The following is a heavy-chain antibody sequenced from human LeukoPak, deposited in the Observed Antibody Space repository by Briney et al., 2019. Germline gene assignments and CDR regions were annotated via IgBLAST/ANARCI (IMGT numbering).Heavy chain of an antibody. Sequence: GGSLRLPCAASGFTFSSYGMHGVRQAPGKGLEWVAVISYDGSNKYYADSVKGRFTISRDNAKNSLYLQMNSLRAEDTAVYYCARRKEERIEWLFCAFDIWGQGTMVTVSS. CDR2: ISYDGSNK. D-gene: IGHD3-3*01. CDR1: GFTFSSYG. CDR3: ARRKEERIEWLFCAFDI. J-gene: IGHJ3*02. V-gene: IGHV3-30*03.